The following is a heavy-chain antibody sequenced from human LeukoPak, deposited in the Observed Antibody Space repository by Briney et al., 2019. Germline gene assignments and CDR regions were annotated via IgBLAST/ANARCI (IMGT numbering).Heavy chain of an antibody. V-gene: IGHV3-23*01. CDR1: GFPFSSHG. J-gene: IGHJ4*02. CDR3: DAVAGVFDY. Sequence: GGSLRLSCAASGFPFSSHGMSWVRQAPGKGLEWVSGIIGGGGSTYYADSVKGRFTISGDNSRNTLYLQMNSLRAEDTAIYFCDAVAGVFDYWGQGTQVTVSS. CDR2: IIGGGGST. D-gene: IGHD6-19*01.